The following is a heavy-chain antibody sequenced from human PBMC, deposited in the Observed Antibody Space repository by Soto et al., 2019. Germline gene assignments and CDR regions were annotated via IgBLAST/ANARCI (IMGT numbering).Heavy chain of an antibody. CDR1: GFTFSNYA. Sequence: GSLRLSCAASGFTFSNYAMSWVRQAPGKGLEWVSDISGSGGSTYYADSVKGRFTISRDNSKNTLYLQMNSLRAEDTAVYYCAKDPARNTIFGMAFDYWGQGTMVTVSS. D-gene: IGHD3-3*01. CDR3: AKDPARNTIFGMAFDY. J-gene: IGHJ4*02. CDR2: ISGSGGST. V-gene: IGHV3-23*01.